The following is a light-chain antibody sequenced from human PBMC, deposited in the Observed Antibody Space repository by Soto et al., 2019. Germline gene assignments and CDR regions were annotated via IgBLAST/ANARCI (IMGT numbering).Light chain of an antibody. Sequence: DIVLTQSPGTLSLSPGQRATLSCRASEGVASNYLAWYQHKPGQSPRLLLFGASNRATGIPDRFSGSGSGADFTLTISRVEPEDFAVYYCQQRTNWPLTFGGGAKLEV. J-gene: IGKJ4*01. CDR1: EGVASNY. CDR2: GAS. V-gene: IGKV3D-20*02. CDR3: QQRTNWPLT.